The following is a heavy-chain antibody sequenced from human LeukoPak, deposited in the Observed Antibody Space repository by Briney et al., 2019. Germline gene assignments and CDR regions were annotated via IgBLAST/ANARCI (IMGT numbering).Heavy chain of an antibody. V-gene: IGHV4-39*01. J-gene: IGHJ5*02. CDR3: ARPALRYYYGSGSYSGLGGWFDP. Sequence: PSETLSLTCTVSGGSISSSSYYWGWIRQPPGKGLEWIGSIYYSGSTYYNPSLKSRVTISVDTSKNQFSLKLSSVTAADTAVYYCARPALRYYYGSGSYSGLGGWFDPWGQGTLVTVSS. CDR1: GGSISSSSYY. D-gene: IGHD3-10*01. CDR2: IYYSGST.